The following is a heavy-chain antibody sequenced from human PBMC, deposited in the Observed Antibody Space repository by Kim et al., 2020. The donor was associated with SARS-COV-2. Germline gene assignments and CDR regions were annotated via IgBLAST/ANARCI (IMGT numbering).Heavy chain of an antibody. CDR1: GFTFSSYG. CDR3: AREEGNQYYYYGRDV. CDR2: IWYDGSNK. J-gene: IGHJ6*02. Sequence: GGSLRLSCAASGFTFSSYGMHWVRQAPGKGLEWVAVIWYDGSNKYYADSVKGRFTISRDNSKNTLYLQMNSLRAEDTAVYYCAREEGNQYYYYGRDVWGQGTTVTVSS. V-gene: IGHV3-33*01. D-gene: IGHD6-13*01.